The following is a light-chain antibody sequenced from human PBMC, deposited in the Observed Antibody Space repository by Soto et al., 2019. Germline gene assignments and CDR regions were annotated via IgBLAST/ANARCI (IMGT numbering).Light chain of an antibody. J-gene: IGKJ1*01. CDR2: GAS. V-gene: IGKV3-20*01. Sequence: EIVLTQSPATLSLSPGERATLSCRASQSVSSNHLAWYQQKPGQAPRLLISGASTRATGIPDRFSGSGSGTDFTLTISRLEPEDFAVYYCQQYGNSRWTFGQGTKVDIK. CDR3: QQYGNSRWT. CDR1: QSVSSNH.